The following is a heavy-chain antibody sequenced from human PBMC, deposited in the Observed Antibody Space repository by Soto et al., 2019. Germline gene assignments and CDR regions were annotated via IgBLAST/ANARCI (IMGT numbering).Heavy chain of an antibody. Sequence: QVQLLESGPGLVKPSQTLSLTCSVSGDSISNLDYFWAWIRQPPGQALEYIGYIYKSATTYYNPSFESRVAISVDTSKSQVSLNVTSVPAADTAVYFCARGRYCLTGRCFPNWFDSWGQGALVTVSS. CDR1: GDSISNLDYF. CDR3: ARGRYCLTGRCFPNWFDS. V-gene: IGHV4-30-4*01. J-gene: IGHJ5*01. D-gene: IGHD7-27*01. CDR2: IYKSATT.